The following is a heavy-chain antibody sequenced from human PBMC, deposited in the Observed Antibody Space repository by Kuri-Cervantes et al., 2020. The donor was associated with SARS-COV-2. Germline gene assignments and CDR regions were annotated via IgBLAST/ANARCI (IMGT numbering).Heavy chain of an antibody. V-gene: IGHV5-10-1*01. CDR1: GYNFTNYW. D-gene: IGHD7-27*01. CDR2: IDPTDSDT. CDR3: ARHLITGVYYFDQ. J-gene: IGHJ4*02. Sequence: GESLKISCMGSGYNFTNYWITWVRQIPGRGLEWMGRIDPTDSDTNYWPSFQGHVTISADKPITTAYLQWSNLKASDTAMYDCARHLITGVYYFDQWGQRTLVTVSS.